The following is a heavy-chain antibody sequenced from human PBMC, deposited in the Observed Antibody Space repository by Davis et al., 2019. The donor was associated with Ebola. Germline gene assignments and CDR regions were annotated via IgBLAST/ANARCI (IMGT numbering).Heavy chain of an antibody. CDR2: ISSSSSYI. Sequence: PGGSLRLSCAASGFTFSSYSMNWVRQAPGKGLEWVSSISSSSSYIYYADSVKGRFTISRDNAKNSLYLQMNSLRAEDTAVYYCARDGGYGDYHDDAFDIWGQGTMVTVSS. V-gene: IGHV3-21*01. CDR3: ARDGGYGDYHDDAFDI. D-gene: IGHD4-17*01. CDR1: GFTFSSYS. J-gene: IGHJ3*02.